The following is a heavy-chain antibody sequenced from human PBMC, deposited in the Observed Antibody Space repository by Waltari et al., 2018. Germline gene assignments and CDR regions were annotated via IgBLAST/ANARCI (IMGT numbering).Heavy chain of an antibody. V-gene: IGHV3-48*02. CDR1: GFSLSSYS. CDR3: ARVVARD. CDR2: ISSSGSTI. Sequence: VQLVESGGGLVQPGGSLRLSCAASGFSLSSYSMNWVRQAPGRGLEWGSYISSSGSTIYYADSVKGRFTISRDSAKNSLYLQMNSLRDEDTAVYYCARVVARDWGQGTLVTVSS. J-gene: IGHJ4*02.